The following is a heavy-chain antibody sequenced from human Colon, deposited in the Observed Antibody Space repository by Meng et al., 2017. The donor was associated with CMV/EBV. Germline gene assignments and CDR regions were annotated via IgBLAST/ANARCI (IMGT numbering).Heavy chain of an antibody. Sequence: CKASGYTFTTYGINWVRQAPGQGLEWMGWISPYRGKTEYEQKLQGRVTMTADTSTSTVYMELRSLRSDDTAVYYCAREGRAGNWFDPWGQGTLVTVSS. CDR3: AREGRAGNWFDP. V-gene: IGHV1-18*01. J-gene: IGHJ5*02. CDR1: GYTFTTYG. CDR2: ISPYRGKT.